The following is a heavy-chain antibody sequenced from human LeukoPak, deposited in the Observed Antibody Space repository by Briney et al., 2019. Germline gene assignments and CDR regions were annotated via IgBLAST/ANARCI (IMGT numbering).Heavy chain of an antibody. Sequence: SETLSLTCAVSGGSISSSNWCSWVRQPPGKGLEWIGEIFHSGNTNYSPSLRSRVTISLDKPKNQFSLKLNSVTAADTAIYFCARGIVGATLDYWGQGTLVTVSS. V-gene: IGHV4-4*02. CDR3: ARGIVGATLDY. CDR2: IFHSGNT. D-gene: IGHD1-26*01. J-gene: IGHJ4*02. CDR1: GGSISSSNW.